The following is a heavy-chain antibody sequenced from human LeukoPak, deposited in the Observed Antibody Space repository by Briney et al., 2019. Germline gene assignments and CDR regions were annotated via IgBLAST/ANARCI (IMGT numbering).Heavy chain of an antibody. D-gene: IGHD2-21*02. J-gene: IGHJ1*01. Sequence: SETLSLTCTVSGGSISSYYWSWIRQPAGKGLEWIAYVYYSGTINYNPSLESRVTISVDTSKNQFSLRLTSVAAADTAVYYCARHGTAAGPFQLWGQGTLVTVSS. CDR2: VYYSGTI. V-gene: IGHV4-59*08. CDR3: ARHGTAAGPFQL. CDR1: GGSISSYY.